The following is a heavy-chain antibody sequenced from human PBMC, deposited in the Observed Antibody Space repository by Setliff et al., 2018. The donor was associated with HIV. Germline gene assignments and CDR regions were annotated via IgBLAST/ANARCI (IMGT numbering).Heavy chain of an antibody. V-gene: IGHV4-39*02. CDR2: IYYSGGT. J-gene: IGHJ4*02. CDR3: ARESPDGLDY. Sequence: SETLSLTCTVSGGSISSNSYYWGWIRQPPGKGLEWIGSIYYSGGTYYNPSLKSRVTISVDTSKNQFSLQLSSVTAADTAVYFCARESPDGLDYWGQGTLVTVSS. CDR1: GGSISSNSYY. D-gene: IGHD2-8*01.